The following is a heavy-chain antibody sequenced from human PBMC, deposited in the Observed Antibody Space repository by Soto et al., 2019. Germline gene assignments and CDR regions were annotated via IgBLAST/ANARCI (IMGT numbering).Heavy chain of an antibody. J-gene: IGHJ4*02. CDR3: ARGRTVRNYADDSSDYFYFFDY. CDR2: VYYTAST. D-gene: IGHD3-22*01. V-gene: IGHV4-59*01. Sequence: SETLSLTCTVSGDSISTFYWCWMRQSPRKERERMGYVYYTASTNYNPSLNSQVTISVYSAKNKFSLKLNSTNAPDTAVYYCARGRTVRNYADDSSDYFYFFDYWGKGNQVT. CDR1: GDSISTFY.